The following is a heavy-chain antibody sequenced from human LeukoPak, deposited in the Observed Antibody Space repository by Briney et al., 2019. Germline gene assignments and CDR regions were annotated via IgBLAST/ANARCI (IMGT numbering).Heavy chain of an antibody. V-gene: IGHV3-23*01. D-gene: IGHD1-1*01. CDR3: AKEYNVGGTNTLGYFDY. J-gene: IGHJ4*02. Sequence: TGGPLRLSCEASGYTFHNYAMSWDRQAPGKGLEWVSGKSGSGGSTHYADSVKGRFTISGDSSKNTVYLQLYSLRAEDTAIYYCAKEYNVGGTNTLGYFDYWGQGTLVIVSS. CDR1: GYTFHNYA. CDR2: KSGSGGST.